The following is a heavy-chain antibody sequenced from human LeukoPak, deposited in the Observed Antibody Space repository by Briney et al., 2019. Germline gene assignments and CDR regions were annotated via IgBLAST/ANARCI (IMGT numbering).Heavy chain of an antibody. CDR3: ARDVGYCSGGNCYRWFAS. D-gene: IGHD2-15*01. CDR2: ISYGSADR. CDR1: GFTFSDFS. Sequence: GGSLRLSCAASGFTFSDFSFSWVRQAPGKGLEWVSYISYGSADRKYADSVKGRFTISRDDATNSVSLLMNSLRGDDAAVYYCARDVGYCSGGNCYRWFASWGQGTLVTVSS. V-gene: IGHV3-48*01. J-gene: IGHJ5*01.